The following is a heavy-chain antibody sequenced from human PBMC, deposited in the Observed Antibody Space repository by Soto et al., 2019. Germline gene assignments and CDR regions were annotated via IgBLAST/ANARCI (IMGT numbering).Heavy chain of an antibody. Sequence: GGSLRLSCAASGFTFSDFWMHWVRQAPGKGLVWVSRIYSDGSGTTYADSVKGRFTISRDNAKSTLYLQMNSLRAEDTAVYYCATLNSFGSDYWGRGTLVTVSS. CDR1: GFTFSDFW. V-gene: IGHV3-74*01. D-gene: IGHD5-18*01. CDR2: IYSDGSGT. CDR3: ATLNSFGSDY. J-gene: IGHJ4*02.